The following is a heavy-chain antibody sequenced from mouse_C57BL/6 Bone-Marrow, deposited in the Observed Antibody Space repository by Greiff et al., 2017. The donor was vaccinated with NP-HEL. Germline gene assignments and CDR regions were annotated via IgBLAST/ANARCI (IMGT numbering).Heavy chain of an antibody. CDR1: GYAFTNYL. V-gene: IGHV1-54*01. CDR2: INPGSGGT. Sequence: VQLQQSGAELVRPGTSVKVSCKASGYAFTNYLIEWVKQRPGQGLEWIGVINPGSGGTNYNEKFKGKATLTADKSSSTAYMQLSSLTSEDSAVYFCARTDYGNGYFDYWGQGTTLTVSS. D-gene: IGHD2-1*01. CDR3: ARTDYGNGYFDY. J-gene: IGHJ2*01.